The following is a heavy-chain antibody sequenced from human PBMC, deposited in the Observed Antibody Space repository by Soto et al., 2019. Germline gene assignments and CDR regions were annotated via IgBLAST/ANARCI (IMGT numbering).Heavy chain of an antibody. J-gene: IGHJ3*02. CDR2: IIPILGIA. CDR1: GGTFSSYT. CDR3: ARPSTYYPHAFDI. Sequence: QVQLVQSGAEVKKPGSSVKVSCKASGGTFSSYTISWVRQAPGQGLEWMGRIIPILGIANYAQKFQGRVTITADKSTSTAYMELRSLRSEDTAVYYCARPSTYYPHAFDIWGQGTMVTVSS. V-gene: IGHV1-69*02. D-gene: IGHD3-10*01.